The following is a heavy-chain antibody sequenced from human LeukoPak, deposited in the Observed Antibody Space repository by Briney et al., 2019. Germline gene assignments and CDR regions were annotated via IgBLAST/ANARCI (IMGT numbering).Heavy chain of an antibody. CDR2: IKEDGSQK. CDR3: ARLGYCSGDNCFYGMDV. CDR1: GFTFSSYW. Sequence: GSLRLSCAASGFTFSSYWISWVRQAPGKGLEWVANIKEDGSQKYYVDSVKGRFTISRDSAKNSLYLQMNSLRAEDTAVYFCARLGYCSGDNCFYGMDVWGQGATVIVFS. D-gene: IGHD2-15*01. V-gene: IGHV3-7*01. J-gene: IGHJ6*01.